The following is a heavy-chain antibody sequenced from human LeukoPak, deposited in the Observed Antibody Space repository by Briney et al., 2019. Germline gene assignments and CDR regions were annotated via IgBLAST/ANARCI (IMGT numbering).Heavy chain of an antibody. J-gene: IGHJ6*03. CDR3: AREFWSGYSMDV. D-gene: IGHD3-3*01. Sequence: PGGSLRLSCAASGFTFSSYSMNWVRQAPGKGLEWVSYISSSSSTIYYADSVKGRFTISRDNAKNSLYLQMNSLRAEDTAVYYCAREFWSGYSMDVWGKGTTVTVSS. CDR1: GFTFSSYS. CDR2: ISSSSSTI. V-gene: IGHV3-48*01.